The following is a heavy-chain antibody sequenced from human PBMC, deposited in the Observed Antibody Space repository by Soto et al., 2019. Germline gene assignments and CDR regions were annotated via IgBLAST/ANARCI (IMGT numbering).Heavy chain of an antibody. CDR2: IIPLFGTA. Sequence: GASVKVSCKASGGTFSSYAISWVRQAPGHGLEWMGGIIPLFGTATYAQKFQGRVTSTADESTSTAYMELSRLRSEDTAAYYCARRGPYYSSGYYAFDYWGQGTLVTVAS. V-gene: IGHV1-69*13. D-gene: IGHD3-22*01. CDR3: ARRGPYYSSGYYAFDY. CDR1: GGTFSSYA. J-gene: IGHJ4*02.